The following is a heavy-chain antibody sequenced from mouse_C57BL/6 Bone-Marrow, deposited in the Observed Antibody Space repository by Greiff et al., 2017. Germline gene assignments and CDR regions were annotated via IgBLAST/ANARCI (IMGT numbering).Heavy chain of an antibody. CDR1: GFNIKDDY. V-gene: IGHV14-4*01. Sequence: EVQLQQSGAELVRPWASVKLSCSVSGFNIKDDYMYCVKQRPEQGQVWFGWFDPENGDTEYASKFQGKATITADTSSNTAYLQLSSLTSEDTAVYCCTTADSFAYWGQGTLVTVSA. J-gene: IGHJ3*01. CDR2: FDPENGDT. CDR3: TTADSFAY.